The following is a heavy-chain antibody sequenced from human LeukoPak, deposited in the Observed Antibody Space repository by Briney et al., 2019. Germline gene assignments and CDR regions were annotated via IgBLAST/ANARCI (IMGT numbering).Heavy chain of an antibody. J-gene: IGHJ3*02. V-gene: IGHV3-30*02. D-gene: IGHD1-26*01. CDR1: GFTFSSYG. CDR2: IRYDGSNK. CDR3: AKVFEEYSGSYCAFDI. Sequence: PGGSLRLSCAASGFTFSSYGMHWVRQAPGKGLEWVAFIRYDGSNKYYADSVKGRFTISRDNSKNTLYLQMNSLRAEDTAVYYCAKVFEEYSGSYCAFDIWGQGTMVTVSS.